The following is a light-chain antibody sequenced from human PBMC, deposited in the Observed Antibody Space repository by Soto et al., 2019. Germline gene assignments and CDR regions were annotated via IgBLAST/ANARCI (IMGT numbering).Light chain of an antibody. Sequence: NFMLTQPHSVSESPGKTVTISCTRSSGSIASNYVQWYQQRPGSSPTTVISEDNQRPSGVPDRFSGSIDSSSNSASLTISGLKTEEEADYYCQSYDSSKHAVFGGGTKLTVL. CDR1: SGSIASNY. J-gene: IGLJ3*02. V-gene: IGLV6-57*01. CDR2: EDN. CDR3: QSYDSSKHAV.